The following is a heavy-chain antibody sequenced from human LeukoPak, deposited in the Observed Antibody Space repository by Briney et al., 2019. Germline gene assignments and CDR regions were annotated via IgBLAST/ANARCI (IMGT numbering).Heavy chain of an antibody. Sequence: PGGSLRLSRVASGFTFSNGWMSWVRQAPGKGLEWVSIISSAGTTYYADSVKGRFTISRDNSKNTVYLQVNSLRDEDTAVYYCARDLKAANTYYFDYWGQGTMVTVSS. J-gene: IGHJ4*02. CDR2: ISSAGTT. CDR3: ARDLKAANTYYFDY. D-gene: IGHD6-13*01. V-gene: IGHV3-66*01. CDR1: GFTFSNGW.